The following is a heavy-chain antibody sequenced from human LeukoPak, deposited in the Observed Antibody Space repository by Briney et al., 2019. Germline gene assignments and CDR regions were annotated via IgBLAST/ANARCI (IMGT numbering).Heavy chain of an antibody. D-gene: IGHD3-22*01. CDR2: IYSGGST. CDR3: ARMSALLTTMIVVYYGMDV. J-gene: IGHJ6*02. Sequence: LSGGSLRLSCAASGFTVSSNYMSWVRQAPGKGLEWVSVIYSGGSTYYADSVKGRFTISRDNSKNTLYLQMNSLRAEDTAVYYCARMSALLTTMIVVYYGMDVWGQGTTVTVSS. V-gene: IGHV3-66*01. CDR1: GFTVSSNY.